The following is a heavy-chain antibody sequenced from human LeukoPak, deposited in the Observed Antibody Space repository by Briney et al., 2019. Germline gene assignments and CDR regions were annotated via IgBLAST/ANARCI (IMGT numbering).Heavy chain of an antibody. CDR3: AKLRELVTYYYYYGLDV. CDR2: ISGSGGST. D-gene: IGHD1-1*01. CDR1: GFTFSSYW. V-gene: IGHV3-23*01. Sequence: GGSLRLSCAASGFTFSSYWMSWVRQAPGKGLEWVSAISGSGGSTYYADSVKGRFTISRDNSKNTLYLRMNSLRVEDTALYYCAKLRELVTYYYYYGLDVWGQGTTVTVSS. J-gene: IGHJ6*02.